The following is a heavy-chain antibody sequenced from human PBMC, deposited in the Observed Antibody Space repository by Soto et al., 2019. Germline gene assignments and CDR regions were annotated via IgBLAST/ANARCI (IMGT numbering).Heavy chain of an antibody. Sequence: PGGSLRLSCAASGFTLRSYAMSWVRQAPGKGLEWVSAISGSGGSTYYADSVKGRFTISRDNSKNTLYLQMNSLRAEDTAVYYCAKAPQYSSRYCDYWGQGTLVTVS. V-gene: IGHV3-23*01. CDR2: ISGSGGST. CDR3: AKAPQYSSRYCDY. CDR1: GFTLRSYA. D-gene: IGHD6-13*01. J-gene: IGHJ4*02.